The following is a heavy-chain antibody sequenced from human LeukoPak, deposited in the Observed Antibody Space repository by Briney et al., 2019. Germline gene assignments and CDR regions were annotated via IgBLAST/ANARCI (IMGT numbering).Heavy chain of an antibody. CDR3: ARGSSSWYRNWFDP. Sequence: ASVKVSCKASGYTFTSYDINWVRQATGQGLEWMGWMNPNSGNTGYAQKFQGRVTMTRNTSISTAYMELSRLRSDDTAVYYCARGSSSWYRNWFDPWGQGTLVTVSS. CDR1: GYTFTSYD. V-gene: IGHV1-8*01. CDR2: MNPNSGNT. D-gene: IGHD6-13*01. J-gene: IGHJ5*02.